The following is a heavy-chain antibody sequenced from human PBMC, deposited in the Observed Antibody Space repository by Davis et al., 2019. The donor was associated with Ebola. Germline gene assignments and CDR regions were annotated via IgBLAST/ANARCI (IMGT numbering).Heavy chain of an antibody. CDR3: ARTTKTNIEDSGLGYNSFDS. V-gene: IGHV4-34*01. J-gene: IGHJ5*01. CDR2: ISHHNGDT. CDR1: GGSFSGYY. D-gene: IGHD2/OR15-2a*01. Sequence: SETLSLTCAVYGGSFSGYYWSWIRQPPEKGLEWIGEISHHNGDTNYNPSLRSRVAISVDSSKNQFSLKINSVTAADTATYYCARTTKTNIEDSGLGYNSFDSWGQGVLVSVSS.